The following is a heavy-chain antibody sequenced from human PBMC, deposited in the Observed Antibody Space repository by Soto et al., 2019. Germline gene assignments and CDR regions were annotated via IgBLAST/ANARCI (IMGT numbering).Heavy chain of an antibody. V-gene: IGHV3-30-3*01. CDR2: ISYDGSNK. CDR1: GFTFSSYA. Sequence: GGSLRLSCAASGFTFSSYAMHWVRQAPGKGLEWVAVISYDGSNKYYADSVKGRFTISRDNSKNTLYLQMNSLRAEDTAVYYCAREKYCGGDCYSLGAFDYWGQGTLVTVSS. CDR3: AREKYCGGDCYSLGAFDY. J-gene: IGHJ4*02. D-gene: IGHD2-21*02.